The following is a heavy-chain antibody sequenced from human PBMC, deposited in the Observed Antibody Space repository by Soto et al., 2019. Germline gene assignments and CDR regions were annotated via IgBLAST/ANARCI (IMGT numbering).Heavy chain of an antibody. CDR2: IYYSGST. CDR1: GGSISSSSYY. Sequence: QLQLQESGPGLVKPSETLSLTCTVSGGSISSSSYYWGWIRQPPGKGLEWIGSIYYSGSTYYNPSLKSRVTISVDTSKNQFSLKLSSVTAADTAVYYCARRKGTTLTAYCGGDCYSDYWGQGTLVTVSS. V-gene: IGHV4-39*01. CDR3: ARRKGTTLTAYCGGDCYSDY. D-gene: IGHD2-21*01. J-gene: IGHJ4*02.